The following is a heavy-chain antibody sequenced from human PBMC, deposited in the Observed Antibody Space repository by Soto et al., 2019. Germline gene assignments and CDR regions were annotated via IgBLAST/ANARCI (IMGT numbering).Heavy chain of an antibody. V-gene: IGHV3-74*02. CDR3: ASDLSGRAYV. Sequence: EVQLVESGGGLVRPGGSLRLSCAASGFTFSSYWMHWVRQAPGKGLVWVSRMNEDGGTTDYADSVKGRFTISRDNAKNTLYLQMNSLRVEDTAVYYCASDLSGRAYVWGQGTTVTVSS. CDR2: MNEDGGTT. J-gene: IGHJ6*02. CDR1: GFTFSSYW. D-gene: IGHD3-10*01.